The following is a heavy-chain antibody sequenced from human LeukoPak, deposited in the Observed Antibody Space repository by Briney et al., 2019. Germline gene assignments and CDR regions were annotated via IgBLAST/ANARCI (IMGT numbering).Heavy chain of an antibody. J-gene: IGHJ4*02. CDR3: ASHGSGSLFFDY. D-gene: IGHD3-10*01. CDR1: GFTVNTNY. Sequence: PGGSLGLSCAASGFTVNTNYMTWVRQAPGKGREWGSVIYSGGSTYYADSVKGRFTIARDNSNNTLYLQMNSLRAEDTAVYYCASHGSGSLFFDYWGQGTLVTVSS. CDR2: IYSGGST. V-gene: IGHV3-66*04.